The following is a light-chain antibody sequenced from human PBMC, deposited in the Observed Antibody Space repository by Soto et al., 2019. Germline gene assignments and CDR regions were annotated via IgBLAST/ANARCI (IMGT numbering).Light chain of an antibody. V-gene: IGKV3-20*01. J-gene: IGKJ2*01. CDR3: QQYDNSPNT. CDR1: QSVSSSS. CDR2: GAS. Sequence: EIVLTQSPGTLSLSPGERATLSCRASQSVSSSSLAGYQQRAGQAPRLLIYGASSRATGIPDRFSGSGSGTDFTLTISRLEPEDFAVYYCQQYDNSPNTFGQGTEREIK.